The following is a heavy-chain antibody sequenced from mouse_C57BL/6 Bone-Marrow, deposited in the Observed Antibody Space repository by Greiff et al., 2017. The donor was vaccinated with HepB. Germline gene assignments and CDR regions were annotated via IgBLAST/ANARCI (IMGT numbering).Heavy chain of an antibody. CDR2: IWSDGST. V-gene: IGHV2-6*03. J-gene: IGHJ4*01. D-gene: IGHD2-3*01. CDR3: ARRDDGRGYAMDY. Sequence: VKLVESGPGLVAPSQSLSITCTVSGFSLTSYGVHWVRQPPGKGLEWLVVIWSDGSTTYNSALKSRLSISKDNSKSQVFLKMNSLQTDDTAMYYCARRDDGRGYAMDYWGQGTSVTVSS. CDR1: GFSLTSYG.